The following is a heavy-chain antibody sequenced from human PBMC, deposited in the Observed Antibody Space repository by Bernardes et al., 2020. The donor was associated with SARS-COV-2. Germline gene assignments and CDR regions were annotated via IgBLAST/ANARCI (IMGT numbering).Heavy chain of an antibody. J-gene: IGHJ3*02. CDR1: GFTFSSSS. D-gene: IGHD3-3*01. CDR3: ARVYYDFWSGPVDAFDI. CDR2: ISSSSSTI. Sequence: SLLRSCAASGFTFSSSSMNWVRQAPGQGLEWVSYISSSSSTIYYADSVKGRFTISRDNAKNSLYLQMNSLSDEDTAVYYCARVYYDFWSGPVDAFDIWGQGTMVTVSS. V-gene: IGHV3-48*02.